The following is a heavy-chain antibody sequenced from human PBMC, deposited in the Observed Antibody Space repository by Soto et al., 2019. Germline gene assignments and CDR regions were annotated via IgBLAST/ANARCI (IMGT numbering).Heavy chain of an antibody. CDR2: LTGSSSNI. V-gene: IGHV3-23*01. D-gene: IGHD3-10*01. Sequence: LRLSCAASGFSFRNYAMSWVRQAPGKGLEWISTLTGSSSNIYYADSVKGRFAISRDNSRNTLYLQMNSLTAEDTAVYYCANGRATYGLLTHDYWGQGTLVTVSS. J-gene: IGHJ4*02. CDR1: GFSFRNYA. CDR3: ANGRATYGLLTHDY.